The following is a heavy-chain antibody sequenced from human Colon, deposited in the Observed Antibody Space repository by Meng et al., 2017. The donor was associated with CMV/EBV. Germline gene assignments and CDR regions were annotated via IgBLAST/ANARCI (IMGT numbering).Heavy chain of an antibody. CDR2: ISTYNGNT. CDR1: GYTFNSYP. V-gene: IGHV1-18*01. CDR3: AREKATVTTFMLLY. J-gene: IGHJ4*02. D-gene: IGHD4-17*01. Sequence: QVHLEQAGAEVKNPGASVKVSFTASGYTFNSYPISWVRQAPGKCLEWMGWISTYNGNTNYAQKCQGRLTLTTETSTSTAYMELRGLRSDDTAVYYCAREKATVTTFMLLYWGLGTLVTVSS.